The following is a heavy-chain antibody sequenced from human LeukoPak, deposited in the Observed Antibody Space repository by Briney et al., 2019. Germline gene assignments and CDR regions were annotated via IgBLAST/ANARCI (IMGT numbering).Heavy chain of an antibody. D-gene: IGHD2-15*01. J-gene: IGHJ3*02. CDR1: GGSINNYY. V-gene: IGHV4-4*07. Sequence: SETLSLTCTVSGGSINNYYWSWIRQPAGKGLEWIGRIYTRGSTNYNPSLKSRVTMSVDTSKNQFSLKLSSVTAADTAVYYCARGRYCSADICSGGDAFDIWGQGTMVSFSS. CDR3: ARGRYCSADICSGGDAFDI. CDR2: IYTRGST.